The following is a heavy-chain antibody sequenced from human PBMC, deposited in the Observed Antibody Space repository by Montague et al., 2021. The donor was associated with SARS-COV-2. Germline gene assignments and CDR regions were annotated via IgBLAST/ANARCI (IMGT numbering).Heavy chain of an antibody. D-gene: IGHD3-10*01. J-gene: IGHJ4*02. V-gene: IGHV4-39*01. Sequence: SETLSLTCTVSGSSISSSSYYWGWIRQPPGKGLEWIGSIYYSGSTYYNPSLKSRVTISVDTSKNQFSLKLSSVTAADTAVYYCASPGPPYYGSGSYRYFFDYWGQGTLVTVSS. CDR3: ASPGPPYYGSGSYRYFFDY. CDR1: GSSISSSSYY. CDR2: IYYSGST.